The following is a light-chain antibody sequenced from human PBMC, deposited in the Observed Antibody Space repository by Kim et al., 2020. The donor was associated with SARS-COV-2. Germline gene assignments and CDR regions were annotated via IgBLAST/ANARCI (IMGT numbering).Light chain of an antibody. CDR2: SES. J-gene: IGKJ2*01. CDR3: QQYGSAPPYT. Sequence: PGKRATLSCRNSQSVCGHGLAGYQQKPGQAPRLRIYSESNRATGNPDRFSGSGYGTDFTLTISRLEPEDFAVYYCQQYGSAPPYTFGQGTKLEI. V-gene: IGKV3-20*01. CDR1: QSVCGHG.